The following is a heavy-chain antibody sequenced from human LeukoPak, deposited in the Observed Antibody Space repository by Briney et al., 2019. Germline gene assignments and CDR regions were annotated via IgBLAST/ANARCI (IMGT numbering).Heavy chain of an antibody. Sequence: TPETPSLTRTVSGGSICSHLWSWMRQPPGKRLGWIGNIYNRGTTNYNPSLKSRVTMSVDTSKSQFSLKLSSVTAADTAVYYCARLDYYGSGSYYFDYWGQGTPVSVS. D-gene: IGHD3-10*01. J-gene: IGHJ4*02. CDR3: ARLDYYGSGSYYFDY. CDR1: GGSICSHL. CDR2: IYNRGTT. V-gene: IGHV4-59*11.